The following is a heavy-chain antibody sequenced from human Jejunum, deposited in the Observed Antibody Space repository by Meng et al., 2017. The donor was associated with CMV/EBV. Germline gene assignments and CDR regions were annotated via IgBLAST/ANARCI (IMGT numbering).Heavy chain of an antibody. CDR1: GGTFSSLS. V-gene: IGHV1-69*05. Sequence: CKASGGTFSSLSLNCVRQAPGQGLEWMGGIVHFYGTTNYAQAFQGRVTITTDESTNTAYMELSSLRSEDTAIYYCATDRPAPRGFDFWGQGTLVTVSS. J-gene: IGHJ4*02. CDR2: IVHFYGTT. D-gene: IGHD2-2*01. CDR3: ATDRPAPRGFDF.